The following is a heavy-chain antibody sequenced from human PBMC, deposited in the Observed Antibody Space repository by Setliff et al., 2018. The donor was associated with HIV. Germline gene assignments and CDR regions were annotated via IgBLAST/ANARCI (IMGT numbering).Heavy chain of an antibody. V-gene: IGHV1-69*10. CDR3: AKEVGGSYALGSKVLDS. D-gene: IGHD3-16*01. CDR1: GDTFSGST. J-gene: IGHJ4*02. Sequence: ASVKVSCKASGDTFSGSTYTWVRRAPGQGLDWMGGIIPVLGITNYAQKFQGRVILTADESTSTLYMELTSLTFEDTAVYYCAKEVGGSYALGSKVLDSWGQGTLVTVSS. CDR2: IIPVLGIT.